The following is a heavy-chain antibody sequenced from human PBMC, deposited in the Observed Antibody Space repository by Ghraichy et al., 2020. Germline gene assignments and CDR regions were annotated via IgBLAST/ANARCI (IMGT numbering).Heavy chain of an antibody. V-gene: IGHV3-11*01. Sequence: GGSLRLSCAASGFTFSDFYMSWIRQVPGKGLEWISYISGTAVIIYYADSMKGRFTISRDNATKSLYLQMNNLRVEDTAVYYCARARQPGVGASSYWGQGTLVTVSS. J-gene: IGHJ4*02. CDR1: GFTFSDFY. D-gene: IGHD1-26*01. CDR3: ARARQPGVGASSY. CDR2: ISGTAVII.